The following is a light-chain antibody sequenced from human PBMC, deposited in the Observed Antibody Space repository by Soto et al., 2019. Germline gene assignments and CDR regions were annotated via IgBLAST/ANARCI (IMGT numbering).Light chain of an antibody. CDR3: QAWDSSPGVV. CDR1: KLGDKY. V-gene: IGLV3-1*01. Sequence: ELTQPPSVSVSPGQTASITCSGDKLGDKYACWYQQKPGQSPVLVIYQDSKRPSGIPERFSGSNSGNTATLTISGTQAMDEADYYCQAWDSSPGVVFGGGTKLTVL. CDR2: QDS. J-gene: IGLJ2*01.